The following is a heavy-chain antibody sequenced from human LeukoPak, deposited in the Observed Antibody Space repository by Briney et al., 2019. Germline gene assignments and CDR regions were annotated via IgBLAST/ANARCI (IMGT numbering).Heavy chain of an antibody. J-gene: IGHJ5*02. V-gene: IGHV4-39*01. CDR1: GGSISSSSYY. D-gene: IGHD6-19*01. CDR3: ARTYSSGWYGGNWFDP. Sequence: SETLSLTCTVSGGSISSSSYYWGWIRQPPGKGLEWTGSIYYSGSTYYNPSLKSRVTISVDTSKNQFSLKLSSVTAADTAVYYCARTYSSGWYGGNWFDPWGQGTLVTVSS. CDR2: IYYSGST.